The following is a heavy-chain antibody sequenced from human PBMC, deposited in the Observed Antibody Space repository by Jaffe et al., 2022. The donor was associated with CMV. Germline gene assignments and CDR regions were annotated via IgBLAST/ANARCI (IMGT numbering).Heavy chain of an antibody. Sequence: EVQLVETGGGLIQPGGSLRLSCAASEFIVSSNYMSWVRQAPGKGLECVSALYSGGTTYYADSVKGRFTISRDSSKNTLYLQMNSLRPDDTAVYYCASRKNWGQGTLVTVSS. CDR1: EFIVSSNY. V-gene: IGHV3-53*02. CDR2: LYSGGTT. CDR3: ASRKN. J-gene: IGHJ4*02.